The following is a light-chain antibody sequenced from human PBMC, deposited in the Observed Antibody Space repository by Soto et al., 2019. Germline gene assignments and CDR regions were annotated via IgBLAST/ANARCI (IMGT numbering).Light chain of an antibody. CDR3: SSYAGINSLL. CDR1: SSDVGAYND. V-gene: IGLV2-8*01. CDR2: EVS. Sequence: QSALTQPPSASGSPGQSVTISCTGTSSDVGAYNDVAWYQQYPGKAPKLMIYEVSKRPSGVPDRFSASKSGNTASLTVSGLQAEDEADYYCSSYAGINSLLFGGGTKLTVL. J-gene: IGLJ2*01.